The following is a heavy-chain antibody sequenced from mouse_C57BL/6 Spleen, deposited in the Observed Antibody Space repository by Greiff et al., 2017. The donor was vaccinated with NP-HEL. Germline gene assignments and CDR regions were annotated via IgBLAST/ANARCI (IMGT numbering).Heavy chain of an antibody. CDR2: IYPRSGNT. J-gene: IGHJ1*03. D-gene: IGHD2-12*01. CDR1: GYTFTSSG. Sequence: QVQLQQSGAELARPGASVKLSCTASGYTFTSSGISWVKQRTGQGLEWIGEIYPRSGNTYYNEKFKGKATLTADKSSSTAYMELRSLTSEDSAVYFCARSGTQFSYHWYFDVWGTGTTVTVSS. V-gene: IGHV1-81*01. CDR3: ARSGTQFSYHWYFDV.